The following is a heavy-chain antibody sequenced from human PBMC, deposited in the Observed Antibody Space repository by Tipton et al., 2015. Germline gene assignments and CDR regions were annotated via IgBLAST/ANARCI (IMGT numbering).Heavy chain of an antibody. CDR3: ARGGHNWFDP. Sequence: TLSLTCTLYGGSFSGYYWKWIRQSPGKGLEWIGEIDHSGSTNYNPSLKSRVTISVDTSKNQFSLKVNSVTAADTAVYYCARGGHNWFDPWGQGTLVTVSS. V-gene: IGHV4-34*01. CDR1: GGSFSGYY. J-gene: IGHJ5*02. CDR2: IDHSGST.